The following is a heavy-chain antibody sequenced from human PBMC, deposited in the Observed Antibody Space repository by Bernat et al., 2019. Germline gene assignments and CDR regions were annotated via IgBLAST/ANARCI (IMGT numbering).Heavy chain of an antibody. CDR2: IYYTGST. J-gene: IGHJ4*02. D-gene: IGHD3-10*01. CDR1: GGSISTYY. Sequence: QVQLQESGPGLVKPSETLSLTCTVPGGSISTYYWSWIRQPPGKGLEWIGYIYYTGSTKYNPSLKSRVTISVDMSKNQFSLKLSSVTAADTAVYYCASAYYYGSGSFYFGNWGLGTLVTISS. V-gene: IGHV4-59*08. CDR3: ASAYYYGSGSFYFGN.